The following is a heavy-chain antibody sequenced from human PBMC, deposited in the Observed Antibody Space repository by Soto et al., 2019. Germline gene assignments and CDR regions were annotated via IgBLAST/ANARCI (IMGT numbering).Heavy chain of an antibody. CDR1: GYTFTSYD. D-gene: IGHD2-15*01. Sequence: AASVKVSCKASGYTFTSYDINWVRQATGQGLEWMGWMNPNSGNTGYAQKFQGRVTMTRNTSISTAYMELSSLRSEDTAVYYCARGMWGAVVVVAAPEYFQHWGQGTLVTVSS. CDR2: MNPNSGNT. CDR3: ARGMWGAVVVVAAPEYFQH. V-gene: IGHV1-8*01. J-gene: IGHJ1*01.